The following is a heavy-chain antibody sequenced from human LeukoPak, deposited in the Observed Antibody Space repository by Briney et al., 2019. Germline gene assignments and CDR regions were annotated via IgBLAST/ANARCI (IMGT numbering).Heavy chain of an antibody. J-gene: IGHJ5*01. Sequence: GESLRLSCAASGFNFNSYAMTWVRQAPGKGLQWLAAISPTSANIYHAASLKGRFTISRDNSMNTVYLQMNSLSAEDTAVYFCSRGCVVDMCYDSWGQGTLVTVSS. CDR3: SRGCVVDMCYDS. D-gene: IGHD4/OR15-4a*01. CDR1: GFNFNSYA. CDR2: ISPTSANI. V-gene: IGHV3-23*01.